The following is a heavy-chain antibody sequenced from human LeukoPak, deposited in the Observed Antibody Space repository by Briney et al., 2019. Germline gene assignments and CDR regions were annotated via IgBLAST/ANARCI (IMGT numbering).Heavy chain of an antibody. CDR3: ARDHREYRLDYYYMDV. V-gene: IGHV3-30*04. D-gene: IGHD3-10*01. CDR1: GFTFSSYA. Sequence: GGSLRLSCAAYGFTFSSYAMHWVRQAPGKGLEWVAVISYDGSNKYYADSVKGRFTISRDNSKNTLYLQMNSLRAEDTAVYYCARDHREYRLDYYYMDVWGKGTTVTVSS. J-gene: IGHJ6*03. CDR2: ISYDGSNK.